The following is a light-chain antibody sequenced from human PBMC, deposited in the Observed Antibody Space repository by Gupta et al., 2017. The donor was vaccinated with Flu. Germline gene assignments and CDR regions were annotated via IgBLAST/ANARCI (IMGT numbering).Light chain of an antibody. CDR2: EVN. Sequence: VTISCTGTSSDVGGYNYVSWYQQHPGKAPKLLMFEVNKRPSGGPDRFSGSKSGKTASLTVSGLQAEDEADYYCSSFTGSNNCVVFGGGTKLTVL. V-gene: IGLV2-8*01. J-gene: IGLJ2*01. CDR3: SSFTGSNNCVV. CDR1: SSDVGGYNY.